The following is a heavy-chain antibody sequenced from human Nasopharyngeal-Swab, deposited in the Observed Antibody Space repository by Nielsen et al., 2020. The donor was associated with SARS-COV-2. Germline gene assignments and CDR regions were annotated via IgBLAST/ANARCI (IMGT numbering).Heavy chain of an antibody. CDR3: ARDPALFSQLARGMDV. D-gene: IGHD6-6*01. CDR2: IIPIFGTA. J-gene: IGHJ6*02. Sequence: SVKVSCKASGGTFSSYAISWVRQAPGQGLEWMGGIIPIFGTANYAQKFQGRVTVTADESTSTAYMELSSLRSEDTAVYYCARDPALFSQLARGMDVWGQGTTVTVSS. V-gene: IGHV1-69*13. CDR1: GGTFSSYA.